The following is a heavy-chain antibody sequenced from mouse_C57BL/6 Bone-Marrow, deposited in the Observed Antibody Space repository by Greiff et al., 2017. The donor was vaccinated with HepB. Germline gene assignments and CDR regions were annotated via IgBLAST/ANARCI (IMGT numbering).Heavy chain of an antibody. J-gene: IGHJ4*01. D-gene: IGHD2-3*01. CDR1: GYSFTGYY. CDR2: INPSTGGT. V-gene: IGHV1-42*01. Sequence: EVQLQQYGPELVKPGASVKISCKASGYSFTGYYMNWVKQSPEKSLEWIGEINPSTGGTTYNQKFKAKATLTVDKSSSTAYMQLKSLTSEDSAVYYCARDGGYYEDYAMDYWGQGTSVTVSS. CDR3: ARDGGYYEDYAMDY.